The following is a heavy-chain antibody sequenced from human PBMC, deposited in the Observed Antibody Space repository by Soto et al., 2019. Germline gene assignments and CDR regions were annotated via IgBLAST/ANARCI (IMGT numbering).Heavy chain of an antibody. CDR3: VKGRNWASGSDY. CDR1: GFTCGASA. V-gene: IGHV3-73*01. D-gene: IGHD7-27*01. CDR2: IGSRGESYAT. J-gene: IGHJ4*02. Sequence: PGGSLRLSCAASGFTCGASALQWVRQASGKGLKWLGRIGSRGESYATTYDVSVKGRCTISRDDSKKTAYLQMNSLESEDTAVYYCVKGRNWASGSDYRGQGTLGTVSS.